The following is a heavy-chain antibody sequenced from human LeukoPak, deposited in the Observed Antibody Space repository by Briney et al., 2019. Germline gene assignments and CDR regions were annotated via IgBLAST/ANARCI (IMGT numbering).Heavy chain of an antibody. CDR1: GFTFSSYG. Sequence: QTGGSLRLSCAASGFTFSSYGMHWVRQAPGKGLEWVAVISYDGSNKYYADSVKDRFTISRDNSKNTLYLQMNSLRAEDTAVYYCARGGYYYDSTPADYWGQGTLVTVSS. V-gene: IGHV3-30*03. D-gene: IGHD3-22*01. J-gene: IGHJ4*02. CDR3: ARGGYYYDSTPADY. CDR2: ISYDGSNK.